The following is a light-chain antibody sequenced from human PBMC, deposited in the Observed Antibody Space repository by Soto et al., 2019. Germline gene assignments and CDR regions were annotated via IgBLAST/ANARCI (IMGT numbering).Light chain of an antibody. CDR1: QSLSSNY. Sequence: EIVLTQSPGTLSLSPGERATLSCRASQSLSSNYLAWFQQKFGQAPRLLIYVASSRATGIPDRFSGSGSGTDFTLTISRLEPEDFAVYYCQQYGSSPYTFCQGTKLEIK. CDR3: QQYGSSPYT. J-gene: IGKJ2*01. V-gene: IGKV3-20*01. CDR2: VAS.